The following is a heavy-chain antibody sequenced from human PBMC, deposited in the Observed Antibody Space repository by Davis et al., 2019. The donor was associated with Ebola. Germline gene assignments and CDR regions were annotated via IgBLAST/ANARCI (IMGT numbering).Heavy chain of an antibody. J-gene: IGHJ4*02. CDR3: TGSSSSGPDY. D-gene: IGHD6-6*01. Sequence: GESLKISCVASGFTFSGSAMHWVRQASGKGLEWVGRIRSKANSYATAYAASVKGRFTISRDDSKNTAYLQMNSLKTEDTAVYYCTGSSSSGPDYWGQGTLVTVSS. V-gene: IGHV3-73*01. CDR2: IRSKANSYAT. CDR1: GFTFSGSA.